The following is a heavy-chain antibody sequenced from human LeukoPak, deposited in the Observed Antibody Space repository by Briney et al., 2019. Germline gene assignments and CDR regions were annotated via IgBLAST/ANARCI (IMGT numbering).Heavy chain of an antibody. V-gene: IGHV3-49*04. J-gene: IGHJ4*02. CDR1: GFTFGEYA. Sequence: GGSLRLSCTASGFTFGEYALSWVRQAPGKGLEWVGFIRSKASGGTTDYAASVKGGFTISRDDSENIAYLQMNNLKTEETAVYFCTSGVVRGVLGYWGQGTLVTVSS. D-gene: IGHD3-10*01. CDR2: IRSKASGGTT. CDR3: TSGVVRGVLGY.